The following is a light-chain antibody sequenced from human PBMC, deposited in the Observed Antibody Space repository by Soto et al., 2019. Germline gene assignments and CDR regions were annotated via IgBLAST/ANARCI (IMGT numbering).Light chain of an antibody. CDR2: GAS. CDR1: QSVRSRY. J-gene: IGKJ2*01. CDR3: QQYGTSPYT. Sequence: ESVLTQSPGTLSLSPGERATLSCRASQSVRSRYLAWYQQKPGQAPRLLIYGASSGATGIPDRFSGSGSGADFTLTISRLEPEDFAVYYCQQYGTSPYTFGQGTKLEIK. V-gene: IGKV3-20*01.